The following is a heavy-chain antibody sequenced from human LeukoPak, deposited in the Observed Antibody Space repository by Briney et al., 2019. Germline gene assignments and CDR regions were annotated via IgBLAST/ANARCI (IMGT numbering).Heavy chain of an antibody. CDR2: IYYSGST. V-gene: IGHV4-59*11. CDR1: GGSISSHY. D-gene: IGHD3-3*01. Sequence: SETLSLTCTVSGGSISSHYWSWIRQPPGKGLEWIGYIYYSGSTNYNPSLKSRVTISVDTSKNQFSLKLSSVTAADTAVYYCARAYYDFWSGYYYLDLRGQGTLGTV. J-gene: IGHJ4*02. CDR3: ARAYYDFWSGYYYLDL.